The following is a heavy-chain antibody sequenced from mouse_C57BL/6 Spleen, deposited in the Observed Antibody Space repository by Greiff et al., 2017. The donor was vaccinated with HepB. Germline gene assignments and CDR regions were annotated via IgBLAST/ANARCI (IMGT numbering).Heavy chain of an antibody. V-gene: IGHV1-42*01. D-gene: IGHD1-1*01. CDR2: INPSTGGT. J-gene: IGHJ2*01. Sequence: EVQLQQSGPELVKPGASVKISCKASGYSFTGYYMNWVKQSPEKSLEWIGEINPSTGGTTYNQKFKAKATLTVDKSSSTAYMQLKSLTSEDSAVYYCARYYYGSSPHYFDYWGQGTTLTVSS. CDR1: GYSFTGYY. CDR3: ARYYYGSSPHYFDY.